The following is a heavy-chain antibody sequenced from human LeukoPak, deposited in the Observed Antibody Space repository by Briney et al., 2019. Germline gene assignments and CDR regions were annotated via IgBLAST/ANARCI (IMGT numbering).Heavy chain of an antibody. Sequence: PSETLSLTCTVSGGSISSSSYYWGWIRQPPGKGLEWIGSIYYSGSTYYNPSLKSRVTISVDTSKNQFSLKLSSVTAADTAVYYCARQKGSGWVYYYYYMDVWGKGTTVTISS. CDR1: GGSISSSSYY. CDR2: IYYSGST. J-gene: IGHJ6*03. V-gene: IGHV4-39*01. CDR3: ARQKGSGWVYYYYYMDV. D-gene: IGHD6-19*01.